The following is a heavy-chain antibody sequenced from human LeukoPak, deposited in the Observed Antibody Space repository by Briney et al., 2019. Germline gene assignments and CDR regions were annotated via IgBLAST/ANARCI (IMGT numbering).Heavy chain of an antibody. D-gene: IGHD2-15*01. Sequence: GGSLRLSCAASGFTFSGYWMSWVRQAPGKGLEWVATIKQDGSEKTYVDSVEGRFTSSRDNAKSSLFLQMDSLRAEDTAVYYCARFGMDAAIDYWGQGTLITVSS. CDR2: IKQDGSEK. CDR1: GFTFSGYW. V-gene: IGHV3-7*01. CDR3: ARFGMDAAIDY. J-gene: IGHJ4*02.